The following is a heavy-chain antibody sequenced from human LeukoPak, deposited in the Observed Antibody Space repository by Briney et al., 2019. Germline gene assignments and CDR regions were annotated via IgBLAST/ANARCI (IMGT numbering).Heavy chain of an antibody. Sequence: GGSLRLSCAASGFTFSSYAMSWVRQAPGKGLEWVSAISGSGGSTYYADSVKGRFTISRDNSKNTLYLQMNSLRAEDTAVYYCELWGLYATVTTSFDYWGQGTLVTVSS. J-gene: IGHJ4*02. V-gene: IGHV3-23*01. CDR2: ISGSGGST. CDR1: GFTFSSYA. CDR3: ELWGLYATVTTSFDY. D-gene: IGHD4-17*01.